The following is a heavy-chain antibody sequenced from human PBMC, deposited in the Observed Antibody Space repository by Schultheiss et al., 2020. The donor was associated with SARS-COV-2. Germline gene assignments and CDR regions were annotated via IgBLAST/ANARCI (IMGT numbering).Heavy chain of an antibody. CDR2: IYTSGST. CDR1: GGSISSSSYY. V-gene: IGHV4-61*02. Sequence: SGPTLVKPTETLSLTCTVSGGSISSSSYYWGWIRQPAGKGLEWIGRIYTSGSTNYNPSLKSRVTISVDTSKNQFSLKLYSVTAADTAVYYCARGDIHYYYGMDVWGQGTTVTVSS. D-gene: IGHD2-15*01. J-gene: IGHJ6*02. CDR3: ARGDIHYYYGMDV.